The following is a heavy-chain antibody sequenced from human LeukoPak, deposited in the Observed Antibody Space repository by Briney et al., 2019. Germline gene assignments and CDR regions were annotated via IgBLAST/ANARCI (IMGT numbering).Heavy chain of an antibody. CDR1: GDTFSRYA. Sequence: SSVTVSCKACGDTFSRYAISWLRQAPGQGLEGMGGIIPILGTTNYAQKFQGRVTITADESTSNLYMELRSLRSEDTAIYYCARDDYYDSSAYRENPFDVWGQGTMVTVSS. CDR2: IIPILGTT. J-gene: IGHJ3*01. CDR3: ARDDYYDSSAYRENPFDV. D-gene: IGHD3-22*01. V-gene: IGHV1-69*01.